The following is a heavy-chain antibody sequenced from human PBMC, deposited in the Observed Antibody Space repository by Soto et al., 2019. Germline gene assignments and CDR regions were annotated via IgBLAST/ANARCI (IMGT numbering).Heavy chain of an antibody. CDR2: IYHSGST. V-gene: IGHV4-30-2*01. CDR3: ARMGGGGARYYFDY. J-gene: IGHJ4*02. Sequence: SETLSLTCAVSGGSISSGGYSWSWIRQPPGKGLEWIGYIYHSGSTYYNPSLKSRVTISVDRSKNQFSLKLRSVIAADTAVYYCARMGGGGARYYFDYWGQGTLVTVSS. D-gene: IGHD1-26*01. CDR1: GGSISSGGYS.